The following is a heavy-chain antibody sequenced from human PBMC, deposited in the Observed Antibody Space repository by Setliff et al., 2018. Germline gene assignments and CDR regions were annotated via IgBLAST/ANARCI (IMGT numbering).Heavy chain of an antibody. CDR1: GESFSNNY. CDR2: IYHSGSS. J-gene: IGHJ3*02. CDR3: ARGRMRGSCSGPSCTYDPFDI. V-gene: IGHV4-34*01. D-gene: IGHD2-2*01. Sequence: SETLSLTCSVYGESFSNNYWSWVRQSPGKGLEWIGSIYHSGSSYYNSSLRSRVTISVDTSKNQFSLILRSVTAADTAVYYCARGRMRGSCSGPSCTYDPFDIWGQGTPVTVSS.